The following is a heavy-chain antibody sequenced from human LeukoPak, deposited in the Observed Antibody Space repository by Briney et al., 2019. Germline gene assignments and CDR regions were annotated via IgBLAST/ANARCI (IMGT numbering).Heavy chain of an antibody. CDR2: ISSGGSYI. CDR1: GFTFSSFN. V-gene: IGHV3-21*01. J-gene: IGHJ5*02. CDR3: ARDTNGDGWFDP. Sequence: GGSLQLSCAASGFTFSSFNMIWVRQAPGKGLEWVSSISSGGSYIYYADSVKGRFTISRDNAKNSLYLQMNSLRAEDTSVYYCARDTNGDGWFDPWGQGTLVTVSS. D-gene: IGHD4-17*01.